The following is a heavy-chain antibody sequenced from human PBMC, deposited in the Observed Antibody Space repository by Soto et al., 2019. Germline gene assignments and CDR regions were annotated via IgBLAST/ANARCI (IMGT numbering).Heavy chain of an antibody. J-gene: IGHJ6*02. Sequence: SETRSLTCTVSGGSISSYYWSWIRQPPGKGLEWIGYIYYSGSTNYNPSLKSRVTISVDTSKNQFSLKLSSVTAADTAVYYCAGDSLELNYYYGMDVWGQGTTVTVSS. D-gene: IGHD3-10*01. CDR1: GGSISSYY. CDR2: IYYSGST. CDR3: AGDSLELNYYYGMDV. V-gene: IGHV4-59*01.